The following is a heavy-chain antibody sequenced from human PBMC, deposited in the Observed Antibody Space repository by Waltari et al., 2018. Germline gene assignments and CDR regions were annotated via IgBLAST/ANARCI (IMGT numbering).Heavy chain of an antibody. V-gene: IGHV4-39*07. Sequence: QLQLQESGPGLVKPSETLSLTCTVSGGSISSSSYYWGWIRQPPGKGLEWIGSIYYSVITDYNPSLKSRVTISVYTSKNQFSLKLSSVTAADTAVYYCARVIFPKYYDFWIDYWGQGTLVTVSS. CDR2: IYYSVIT. CDR3: ARVIFPKYYDFWIDY. D-gene: IGHD3-3*01. J-gene: IGHJ4*02. CDR1: GGSISSSSYY.